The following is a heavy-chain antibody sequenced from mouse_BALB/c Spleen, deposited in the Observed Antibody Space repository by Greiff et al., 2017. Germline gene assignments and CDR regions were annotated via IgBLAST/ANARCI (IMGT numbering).Heavy chain of an antibody. J-gene: IGHJ3*01. D-gene: IGHD2-3*01. CDR2: INPSTGYT. CDR3: ARIYDGYYVAWFAY. CDR1: GYTFTSYW. Sequence: QVQLQQSGAELAKPGASVKMSCKASGYTFTSYWMHWVKQRPGQGLEWIGYINPSTGYTEYNQKFKDKATLTADKSSSTAYMQLSSLTSEDSAVYYCARIYDGYYVAWFAYWGQGTLVTVSA. V-gene: IGHV1-7*01.